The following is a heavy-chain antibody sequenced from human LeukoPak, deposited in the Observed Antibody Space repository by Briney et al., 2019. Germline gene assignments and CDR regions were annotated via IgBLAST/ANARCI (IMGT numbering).Heavy chain of an antibody. V-gene: IGHV3-7*03. J-gene: IGHJ4*02. CDR2: IKPDGSEI. CDR3: ARGPRYYDSSGYHY. Sequence: GGSLRLSCAASGFSFSRYWMSWVRQAPVRGLEWVANIKPDGSEIYYVDSVKGRFTISRDNAKNAVYLHMNSLKTEDTAVYYCARGPRYYDSSGYHYWGQGTLVTVSS. CDR1: GFSFSRYW. D-gene: IGHD3-22*01.